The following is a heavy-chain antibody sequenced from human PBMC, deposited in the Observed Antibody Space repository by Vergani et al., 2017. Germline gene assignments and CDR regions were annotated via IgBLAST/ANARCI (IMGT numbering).Heavy chain of an antibody. Sequence: QVQLQQWGAGLLKPSETLSLTCAVYGGSFSGYYWSWIRQPPGKGLEWIGEINHCGSTNYNPSLKSRVTISVDTSKNQFSLKLSSVTAADTAVYYCASLWSGYYNSLFDYWGQGTLVTGSS. CDR3: ASLWSGYYNSLFDY. D-gene: IGHD3-3*01. CDR1: GGSFSGYY. CDR2: INHCGST. V-gene: IGHV4-34*01. J-gene: IGHJ4*02.